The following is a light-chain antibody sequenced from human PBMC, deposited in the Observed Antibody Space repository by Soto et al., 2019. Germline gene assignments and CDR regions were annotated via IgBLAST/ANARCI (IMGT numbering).Light chain of an antibody. Sequence: DIQMTQSPSSLSASVGDRVTITCRASQSISSYLNWYQQKPGKAPKLLIYAASSVQSGVPSRFSGSGSGTDFTLTISSLQPEDFATYYCQQSYSTPTFGPGTKVEIK. J-gene: IGKJ3*01. V-gene: IGKV1-39*01. CDR3: QQSYSTPT. CDR2: AAS. CDR1: QSISSY.